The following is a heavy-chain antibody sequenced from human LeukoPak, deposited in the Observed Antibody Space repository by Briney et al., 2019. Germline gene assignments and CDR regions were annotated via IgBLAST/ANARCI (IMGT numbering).Heavy chain of an antibody. V-gene: IGHV3-11*01. CDR3: ARDLLAVVVPLVHAKYFQN. CDR2: ISSSGTTI. D-gene: IGHD2-2*01. J-gene: IGHJ1*01. CDR1: GFTFSDSY. Sequence: KPGGSLRLSCAASGFTFSDSYMSWIRQAPGKGLEWVSFISSSGTTIYYADSVKGRFTISRDNAKNSLYLQMNSLRAEDTAVYYCARDLLAVVVPLVHAKYFQNWGQGTLVTVSS.